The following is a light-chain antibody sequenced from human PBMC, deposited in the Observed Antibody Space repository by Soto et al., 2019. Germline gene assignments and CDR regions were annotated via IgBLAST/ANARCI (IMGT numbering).Light chain of an antibody. J-gene: IGKJ1*01. CDR2: DAS. Sequence: DIQMTQSPATLSASVGDRVTITCRASQTITGWLAWYQQKPGKAPKLLIYDASSLESGVPSRFSSSGSGTEFTLTISSLQPDDFATYYCQQYNPFWTFGQGTKVDI. CDR1: QTITGW. V-gene: IGKV1-5*01. CDR3: QQYNPFWT.